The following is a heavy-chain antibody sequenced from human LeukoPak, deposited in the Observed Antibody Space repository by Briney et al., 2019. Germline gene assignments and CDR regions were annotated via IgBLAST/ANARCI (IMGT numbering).Heavy chain of an antibody. CDR3: ARGPRLPPTTAMVTEFDY. J-gene: IGHJ4*02. V-gene: IGHV4-34*01. D-gene: IGHD5-18*01. Sequence: SETLSLTCAVYGGSFSGYYWGWIRQPPGKGLEWIGSIYYSGSTYYNPSLKSRVTISVDTSKNQFSLKLSSVTAADTAVYYCARGPRLPPTTAMVTEFDYWGQGTLVTVSS. CDR2: IYYSGST. CDR1: GGSFSGYY.